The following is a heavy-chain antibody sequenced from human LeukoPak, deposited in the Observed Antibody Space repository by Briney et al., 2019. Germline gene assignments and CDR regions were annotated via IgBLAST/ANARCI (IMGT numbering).Heavy chain of an antibody. Sequence: GESLKISCKASGYTFTSYWIGWVRQMPGRGLEWMGIIYPGDSDTRYSPSFQGQVTISADKSISTAYLQWSSLKASDAAIYYCARHRYFDYWGQGTLVTVSS. CDR3: ARHRYFDY. J-gene: IGHJ4*02. V-gene: IGHV5-51*01. CDR1: GYTFTSYW. CDR2: IYPGDSDT.